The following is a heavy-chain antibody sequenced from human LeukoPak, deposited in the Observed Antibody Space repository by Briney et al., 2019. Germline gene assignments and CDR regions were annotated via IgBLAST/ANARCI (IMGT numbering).Heavy chain of an antibody. J-gene: IGHJ4*02. CDR3: AKDRRAIFGVVLDY. D-gene: IGHD3-3*01. Sequence: GGSLRLSCAASGFTFSSYAMSWVRQAPGKGLEWVSAISGSGGSTYYADSAKGRFTISRDNSKNTLYLQMNSLRAEDTAVYYCAKDRRAIFGVVLDYWGQGTLVTVSS. CDR2: ISGSGGST. CDR1: GFTFSSYA. V-gene: IGHV3-23*01.